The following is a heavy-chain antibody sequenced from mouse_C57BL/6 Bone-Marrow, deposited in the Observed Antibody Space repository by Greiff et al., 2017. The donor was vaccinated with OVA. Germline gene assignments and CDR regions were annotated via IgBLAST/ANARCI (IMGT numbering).Heavy chain of an antibody. CDR1: GYTFTDYN. J-gene: IGHJ2*01. V-gene: IGHV1-22*01. D-gene: IGHD2-1*01. CDR2: INPNNGGN. CDR3: ARGGNPYSFGY. Sequence: EVQLQQSGPELVKPGASVKMSCKASGYTFTDYNMHWVKQSHGKSLEWIGYINPNNGGNSYNQKFKGKATLTVNKSSSTAYMALRSLTSENAAVSYCARGGNPYSFGYWGQGTTLTVSS.